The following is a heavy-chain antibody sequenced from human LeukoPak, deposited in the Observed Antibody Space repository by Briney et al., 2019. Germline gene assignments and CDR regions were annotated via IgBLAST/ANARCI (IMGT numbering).Heavy chain of an antibody. V-gene: IGHV4-4*07. CDR3: ARDQDYYDSSGYSFDY. D-gene: IGHD3-22*01. CDR2: IYTSGST. Sequence: PSETLSLTCTVSGGSISSYYWSWIRQPPGKGLEWIGRIYTSGSTNYNPSLKSRVTMSVDTSKNQFSLKLSSVTAADTAVYYCARDQDYYDSSGYSFDYWGQGTLVTVSS. CDR1: GGSISSYY. J-gene: IGHJ4*02.